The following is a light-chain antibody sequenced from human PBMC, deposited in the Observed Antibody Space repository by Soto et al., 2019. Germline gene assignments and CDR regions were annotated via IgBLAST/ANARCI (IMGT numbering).Light chain of an antibody. J-gene: IGLJ2*01. CDR2: DVS. Sequence: QSALTQPASVSGSPGQPITISCIGTSNDVGSYNFVSWYQKHPNTAPRLIIYDVSNRPSGVSNRFSGSKSDNTASLTISGLQAEDEADYYCSSYTRSSTVLFGGGTKVTVL. CDR1: SNDVGSYNF. V-gene: IGLV2-14*03. CDR3: SSYTRSSTVL.